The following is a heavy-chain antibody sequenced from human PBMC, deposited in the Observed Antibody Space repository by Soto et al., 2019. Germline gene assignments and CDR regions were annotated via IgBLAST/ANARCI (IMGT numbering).Heavy chain of an antibody. D-gene: IGHD5-18*01. V-gene: IGHV1-69*06. J-gene: IGHJ4*02. CDR1: GGTFSSYA. CDR2: IIPVFGTG. Sequence: AVKVSCKPSGGTFSSYAISRVLQSPGQGLEWMGGIIPVFGTGIYAQKFQGRVTITADKSTNTAYMELSSLRSEETAVYFCARVGGTGGYTYGIDYWGQGTLVTVSS. CDR3: ARVGGTGGYTYGIDY.